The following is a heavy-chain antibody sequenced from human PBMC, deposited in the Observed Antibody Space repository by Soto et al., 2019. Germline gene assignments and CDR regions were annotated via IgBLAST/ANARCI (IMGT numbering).Heavy chain of an antibody. CDR2: IYYSGST. D-gene: IGHD3-22*01. J-gene: IGHJ6*02. V-gene: IGHV4-39*01. CDR3: ARHYYDSSVYYYYGMDL. CDR1: GGSISSSSYY. Sequence: SETLSLTCTVSGGSISSSSYYWGWIRQPPGKGLEWIGSIYYSGSTYYNPSLKSRVTISVDTSKNQFSLKLSSVTAADTAVYYCARHYYDSSVYYYYGMDLWGQGTTVTVSS.